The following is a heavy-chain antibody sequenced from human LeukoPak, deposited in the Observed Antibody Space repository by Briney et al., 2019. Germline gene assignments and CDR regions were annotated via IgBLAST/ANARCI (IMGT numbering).Heavy chain of an antibody. J-gene: IGHJ6*02. V-gene: IGHV3-74*01. CDR3: ARGDHYGLDV. CDR2: FNRDGTTI. CDR1: GFTFSSYS. Sequence: GGSLRLSCAASGFTFSSYSMNWVRQAPGKGLVWVSRFNRDGTTIIYADSVKGRFTISRDNAKNTLYLQMNSLRAEDTAVYYCARGDHYGLDVWGQGTTVTVSS.